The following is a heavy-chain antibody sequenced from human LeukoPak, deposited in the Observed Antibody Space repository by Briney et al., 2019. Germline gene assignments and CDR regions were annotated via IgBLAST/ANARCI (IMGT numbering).Heavy chain of an antibody. D-gene: IGHD5-24*01. V-gene: IGHV3-74*01. CDR2: SNSDGSST. CDR1: GFTFSSYW. CDR3: ARGGGYPFDY. J-gene: IGHJ4*02. Sequence: GGSLRLSCAASGFTFSSYWMHWVRQAPGKGLVWVSRSNSDGSSTNYADSVKGRFTISRDNAKNTLYLQMSSLRAEDTAVYYCARGGGYPFDYWGQGTLVTVSS.